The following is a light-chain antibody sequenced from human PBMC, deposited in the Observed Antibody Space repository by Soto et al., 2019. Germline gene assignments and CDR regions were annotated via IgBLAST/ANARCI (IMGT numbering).Light chain of an antibody. CDR3: QSYDSSLMGVV. CDR2: GNS. CDR1: SSNIGAGYD. V-gene: IGLV1-40*01. Sequence: QSVLTQPPSVSGARGQRVTISCTGSSSNIGAGYDVHWYQQLPGTAPKLLIYGNSNRPSGVPDRFSGSKSGTSASLAITGLQAEDEADYYCQSYDSSLMGVVFGGGTKLTVL. J-gene: IGLJ2*01.